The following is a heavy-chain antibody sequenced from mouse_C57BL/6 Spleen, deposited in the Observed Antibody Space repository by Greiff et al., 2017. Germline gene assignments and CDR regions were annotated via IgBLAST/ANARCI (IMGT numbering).Heavy chain of an antibody. D-gene: IGHD2-4*01. CDR3: ARPDYDYAMDY. CDR2: ISSGSSTI. J-gene: IGHJ4*01. Sequence: EVQRVESGGGLVKPGGSLKLSCAASGFTFSDYGMPWVRQAPEKGLEWVAYISSGSSTIYYADTVKGRFTISRDNAKNTLFRQMTSLRSEDTAMYYCARPDYDYAMDYWGQGTSGTVSS. CDR1: GFTFSDYG. V-gene: IGHV5-17*01.